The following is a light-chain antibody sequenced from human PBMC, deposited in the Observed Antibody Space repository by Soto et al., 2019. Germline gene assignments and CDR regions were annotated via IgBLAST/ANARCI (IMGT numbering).Light chain of an antibody. V-gene: IGLV2-14*01. Sequence: SALTQPASVSWSPGQSITISCTVTSSDVGGYNYVSWYQQYPGKAPKLMIYEVTHRPSGVSNRFSGSKSGNTASLTISGLQAEDEANYYCSSYRSTSVYVFGTGTKVTVL. CDR3: SSYRSTSVYV. CDR2: EVT. J-gene: IGLJ1*01. CDR1: SSDVGGYNY.